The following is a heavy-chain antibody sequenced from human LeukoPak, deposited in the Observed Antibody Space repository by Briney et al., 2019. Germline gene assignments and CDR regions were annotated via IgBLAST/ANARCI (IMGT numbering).Heavy chain of an antibody. J-gene: IGHJ6*03. CDR1: GASISSHY. D-gene: IGHD2-15*01. V-gene: IGHV4-59*11. Sequence: SETLSLTCSVSGASISSHYWSWIRQPPGKGLESIGYVYNSGSSNYNPSLKSRVTISIDTSKNQFSLKLSSVTAADTAVYYCARYPGSAEYRHYYYMDVWGKGTTVTVSS. CDR2: VYNSGSS. CDR3: ARYPGSAEYRHYYYMDV.